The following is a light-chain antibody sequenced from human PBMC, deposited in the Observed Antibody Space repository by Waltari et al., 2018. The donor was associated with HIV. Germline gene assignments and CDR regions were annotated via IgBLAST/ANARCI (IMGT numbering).Light chain of an antibody. J-gene: IGLJ2*01. V-gene: IGLV3-1*01. CDR3: QAWDSSTVV. CDR1: KLGDKY. CDR2: QDT. Sequence: SYELTQPPSVSVSPGQTASITCSGDKLGDKYACWYQQRPGQSPVLVIYQDTKRPSGITERFSGSNSGNTATLTISGTQAIDEADYYCQAWDSSTVVFGGGTKLTVL.